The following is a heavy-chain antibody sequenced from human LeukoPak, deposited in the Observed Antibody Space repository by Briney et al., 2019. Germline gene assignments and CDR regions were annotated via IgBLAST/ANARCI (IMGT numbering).Heavy chain of an antibody. CDR1: GFTFSSYS. CDR2: ISSSSSYI. D-gene: IGHD3-3*01. CDR3: ARDITIFGDAFDI. V-gene: IGHV3-21*01. J-gene: IGHJ3*02. Sequence: GGSLRLSCAASGFTFSSYSMNWVRQAPGKGLEWVSSISSSSSYIYYADSVKGRFTISRDNDKNSLYLQMNSLRAEDTAVYYCARDITIFGDAFDIWGQGTMVTVSS.